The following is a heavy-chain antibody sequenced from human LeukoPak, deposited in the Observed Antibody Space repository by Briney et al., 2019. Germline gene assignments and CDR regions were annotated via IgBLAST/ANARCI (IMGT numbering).Heavy chain of an antibody. D-gene: IGHD3-10*01. J-gene: IGHJ6*03. CDR2: ISTYNGNT. V-gene: IGHV1-18*01. CDR1: GYTFTSYG. CDR3: ARAGLLWFGEPMDV. Sequence: ASVKVSCKASGYTFTSYGISWVRQAPGQGLEWMGWISTYNGNTNYAQKPQGRVTMTTDTSTSTAYMELRSLRSDDTAVYYCARAGLLWFGEPMDVWGKGTTVTVSS.